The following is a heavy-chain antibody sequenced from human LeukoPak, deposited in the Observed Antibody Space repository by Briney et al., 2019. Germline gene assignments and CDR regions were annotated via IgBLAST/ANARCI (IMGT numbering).Heavy chain of an antibody. D-gene: IGHD6-19*01. CDR3: VKDGGAPKHGFSSGWYDS. CDR2: ISWNSNNI. V-gene: IGHV3-9*01. J-gene: IGHJ5*01. CDR1: GFTFDDYA. Sequence: GGSLRLSCAASGFTFDDYAIQWVRQAPGKGLEWVSGISWNSNNIGYADSVKGRFTISRDNAKNSLYLQMNSLRGDDTALYYCVKDGGAPKHGFSSGWYDSWGQGTLVTVSS.